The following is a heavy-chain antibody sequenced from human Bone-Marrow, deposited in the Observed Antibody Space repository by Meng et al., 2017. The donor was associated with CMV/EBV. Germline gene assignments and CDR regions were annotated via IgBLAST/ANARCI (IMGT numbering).Heavy chain of an antibody. Sequence: CKASGYTFTSDGISWVRQAPGQGLEWMGWISAYNGNTNYAQKLQGRVTMTTDTSTSTAYMELRSLRSDDTAVYYCARDKSGSVPFDYWGQGTLVTVSS. V-gene: IGHV1-18*01. D-gene: IGHD3-10*01. CDR3: ARDKSGSVPFDY. CDR1: GYTFTSDG. J-gene: IGHJ4*02. CDR2: ISAYNGNT.